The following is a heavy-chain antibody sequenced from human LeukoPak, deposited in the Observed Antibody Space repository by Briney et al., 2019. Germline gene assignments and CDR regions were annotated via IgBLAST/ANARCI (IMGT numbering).Heavy chain of an antibody. D-gene: IGHD4-17*01. CDR2: ISYDGSNK. CDR3: ARATILYGAFDAFDL. Sequence: GRSLRLSCAASGFPFSCYAMHWVPRAPGKGVGWVAVISYDGSNKYYADSVKGRFSISRDNSKNTLYLQMNSLRAEDTAVYYCARATILYGAFDAFDLWGQGTMVTVSS. J-gene: IGHJ3*01. V-gene: IGHV3-30-3*01. CDR1: GFPFSCYA.